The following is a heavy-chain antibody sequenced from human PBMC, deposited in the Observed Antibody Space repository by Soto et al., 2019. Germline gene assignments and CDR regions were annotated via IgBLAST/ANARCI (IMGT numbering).Heavy chain of an antibody. V-gene: IGHV1-46*01. D-gene: IGHD3-3*01. CDR2: INPSGGST. CDR3: ARDHKVTIFGVVIEDYYYYYGMDV. J-gene: IGHJ6*02. CDR1: GYTFTSYY. Sequence: QVQLVQSGAEVKKPGASVKVSCKASGYTFTSYYMHWVRQAPGQGLEWMGIINPSGGSTSYAQKCQVRVTMTRETSTSTVYMELSSLRSEDTAVYYCARDHKVTIFGVVIEDYYYYYGMDVWGQGTTVTVSS.